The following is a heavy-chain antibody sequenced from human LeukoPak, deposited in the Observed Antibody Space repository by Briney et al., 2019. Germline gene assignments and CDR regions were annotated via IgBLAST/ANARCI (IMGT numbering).Heavy chain of an antibody. V-gene: IGHV3-30*02. J-gene: IGHJ4*01. CDR2: IWSDATNE. CDR1: GFTFRHFG. Sequence: GGSLRLSCEASGFTFRHFGMHWVRQAPGKGLEWVAVIWSDATNEYYADSVKGRFTISRDNFKRTVSLEMNSLRAEDTAVYYFAKDPQRGFDHRNSLQPRGQGSLVIVSS. D-gene: IGHD4-11*01. CDR3: AKDPQRGFDHRNSLQP.